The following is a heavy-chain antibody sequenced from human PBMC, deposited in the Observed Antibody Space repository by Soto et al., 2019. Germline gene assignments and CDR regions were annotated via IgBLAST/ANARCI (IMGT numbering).Heavy chain of an antibody. V-gene: IGHV3-15*01. CDR3: TTASQWLPPYS. D-gene: IGHD6-19*01. CDR2: IKSRADGGTT. CDR1: GFTFTKAW. J-gene: IGHJ4*02. Sequence: EVQLVESGGGLVKPGGSLRLSCAASGFTFTKAWMTWVRQTPGKGLEWVGRIKSRADGGTTDYVASVKDRFIISRDDSNDTLYLHMNRLKTDDTAVYYCTTASQWLPPYSWGQGALVTASS.